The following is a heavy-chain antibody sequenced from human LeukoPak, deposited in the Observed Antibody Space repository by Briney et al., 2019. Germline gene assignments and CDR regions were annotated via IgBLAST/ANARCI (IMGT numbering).Heavy chain of an antibody. CDR1: GGSISGYY. D-gene: IGHD6-13*01. CDR2: IYFSGST. CDR3: ARQVSPAAQFDY. V-gene: IGHV4-59*08. Sequence: SETLSLTCTVSGGSISGYYWSWIRQPPGKGLEWIGYIYFSGSTNYNSSLKSRVTMSVDTSKNQFSLKLTSVTAADTALYYCARQVSPAAQFDYWGQGTLVTVSS. J-gene: IGHJ4*02.